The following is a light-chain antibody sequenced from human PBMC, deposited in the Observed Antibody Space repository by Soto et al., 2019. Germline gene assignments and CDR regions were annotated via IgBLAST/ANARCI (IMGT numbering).Light chain of an antibody. J-gene: IGKJ1*01. Sequence: EIALTQSPGTLSLSPVERATLSCRASQSVTSNYLAWYQQRPGQAPRLLIFGASIRDTGIPDRFSGSGSGTDFTLTISRLEPEDFAVFYCHQYGSSPGTFGRGTKVDIK. CDR3: HQYGSSPGT. CDR2: GAS. CDR1: QSVTSNY. V-gene: IGKV3-20*01.